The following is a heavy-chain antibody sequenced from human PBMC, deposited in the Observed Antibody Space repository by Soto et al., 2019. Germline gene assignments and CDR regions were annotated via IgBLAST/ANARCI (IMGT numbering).Heavy chain of an antibody. V-gene: IGHV3-7*03. CDR3: ARDLFEAARRGEYAFDI. J-gene: IGHJ3*02. CDR2: IKQDGSEK. Sequence: EVRLVESGGGLVQPGGSLRLSCAASAFTFSSYWMSWVRQAPGKGLEWVANIKQDGSEKYYVDSVKGRFTISRDNAKNSLYLQMNSLRAEDTAVYYCARDLFEAARRGEYAFDIWGQGTMVTASS. D-gene: IGHD3-16*01. CDR1: AFTFSSYW.